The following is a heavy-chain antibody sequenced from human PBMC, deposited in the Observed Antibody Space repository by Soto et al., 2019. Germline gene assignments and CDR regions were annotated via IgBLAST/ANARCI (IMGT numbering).Heavy chain of an antibody. CDR3: ARAGWALPHADDY. CDR2: IIPILGIA. D-gene: IGHD1-26*01. Sequence: QVQLVQSGAEVKKPGSSVKVSCKASGGTFSSYTISGVRQAPGQGLEWMGRIIPILGIANYAQKFQGRVTITADKYTSTAYMELSSLRSEDTAVYYCARAGWALPHADDYWGQGTLVTVSS. V-gene: IGHV1-69*02. CDR1: GGTFSSYT. J-gene: IGHJ4*02.